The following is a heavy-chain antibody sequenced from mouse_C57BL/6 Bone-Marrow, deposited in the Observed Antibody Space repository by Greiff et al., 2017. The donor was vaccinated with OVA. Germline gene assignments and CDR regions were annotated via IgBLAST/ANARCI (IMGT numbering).Heavy chain of an antibody. CDR2: IRNKANGYTT. CDR1: GFTFTDYY. D-gene: IGHD1-1*01. CDR3: ARYRYYGSSSYYFDY. V-gene: IGHV7-3*01. J-gene: IGHJ2*01. Sequence: EVHLVESGGGLVQPGGSLSLSCAASGFTFTDYYMSWVRQPPGKALEWLGFIRNKANGYTTEYSASVKGRFTISRDNSQSILYLQMNALRAEDSATYYCARYRYYGSSSYYFDYWGQGTTLTVSS.